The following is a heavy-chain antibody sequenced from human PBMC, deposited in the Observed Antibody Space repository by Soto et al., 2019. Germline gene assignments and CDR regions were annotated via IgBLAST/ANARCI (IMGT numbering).Heavy chain of an antibody. CDR3: ARVFSPRYCSGGSCYFDYFDY. V-gene: IGHV4-59*01. J-gene: IGHJ4*02. Sequence: SETLSLTCTFSVGSISSYYWSWIRQPPGKGLEWIGYIYYSGSTNYNPSLKSRVTISVDTSKNQFSLKLSSVTAADTAVYYCARVFSPRYCSGGSCYFDYFDYWGQGTLVTVSS. D-gene: IGHD2-15*01. CDR1: VGSISSYY. CDR2: IYYSGST.